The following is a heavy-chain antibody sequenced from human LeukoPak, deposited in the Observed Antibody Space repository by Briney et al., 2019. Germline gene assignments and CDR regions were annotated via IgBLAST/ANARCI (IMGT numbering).Heavy chain of an antibody. CDR1: GDSIINYY. D-gene: IGHD3-10*01. V-gene: IGHV4-59*08. J-gene: IGHJ4*02. CDR2: IYYSGST. Sequence: SETLSLTCTVSGDSIINYYWSWIRQTPGKGLEWIGYIYYSGSTKYNPSLKSRVTISVDTSKNQFSLKLSSVTAADTAVYYCARHRGSGSPYFDYWGQGTLVTVSS. CDR3: ARHRGSGSPYFDY.